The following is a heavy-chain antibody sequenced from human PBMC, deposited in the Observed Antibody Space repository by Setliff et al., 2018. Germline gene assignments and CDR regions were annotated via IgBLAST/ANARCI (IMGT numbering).Heavy chain of an antibody. Sequence: SVKVSCKASGGTFSNYGVSWVRQAPGQGLEWMGGTIPLFGTTDYAQKFHGRVTIITDESTSTAYMELSRLTSDDTAVCYCAREGVDTRSSTDYRYYMDVWGQGTTVTVSS. CDR2: TIPLFGTT. CDR3: AREGVDTRSSTDYRYYMDV. D-gene: IGHD2-15*01. CDR1: GGTFSNYG. J-gene: IGHJ6*03. V-gene: IGHV1-69*05.